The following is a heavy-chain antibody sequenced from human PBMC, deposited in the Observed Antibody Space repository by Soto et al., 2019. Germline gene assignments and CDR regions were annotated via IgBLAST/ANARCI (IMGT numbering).Heavy chain of an antibody. CDR2: TYYRSKWYN. J-gene: IGHJ4*02. CDR3: VRGIGYIDS. D-gene: IGHD3-3*01. Sequence: SQTLSLTCGISGDSVSSNSAAGSWIRQSPSRGLEWLGRTYYRSKWYNDYAVSVKSRITINPDTSKNQFSLQLKFVTPEDTAVYYCVRGIGYIDSWGQGTLVTSPQ. V-gene: IGHV6-1*01. CDR1: GDSVSSNSAA.